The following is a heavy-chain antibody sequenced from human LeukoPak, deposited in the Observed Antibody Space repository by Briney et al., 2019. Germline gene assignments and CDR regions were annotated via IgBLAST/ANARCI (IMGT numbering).Heavy chain of an antibody. Sequence: GGSLRLSCAASGFTFSSYAMSWGRQAPGKGLEWVSAISGSGGSTYYAGSVKGRFTISRDNSKNTLYLQMNSLRAEDTAVYYWAKDRGRIAAAGLFDYWGQGTLVTVSS. V-gene: IGHV3-23*01. CDR2: ISGSGGST. CDR3: AKDRGRIAAAGLFDY. D-gene: IGHD6-13*01. J-gene: IGHJ4*02. CDR1: GFTFSSYA.